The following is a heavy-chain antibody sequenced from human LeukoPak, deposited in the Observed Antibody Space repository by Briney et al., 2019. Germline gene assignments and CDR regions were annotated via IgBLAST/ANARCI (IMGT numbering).Heavy chain of an antibody. D-gene: IGHD6-13*01. CDR3: ARAQPLGGPLGAFDC. CDR1: GFTVSSNY. J-gene: IGHJ4*02. V-gene: IGHV3-53*01. CDR2: IYSGGNT. Sequence: GGSLRLSCAASGFTVSSNYMNWVRQAPGKGLEWISVIYSGGNTYYADSVKGRFTISRDNSKNTLYLQMNSLRAEDTAVYYCARAQPLGGPLGAFDCWGQGTLVTVSS.